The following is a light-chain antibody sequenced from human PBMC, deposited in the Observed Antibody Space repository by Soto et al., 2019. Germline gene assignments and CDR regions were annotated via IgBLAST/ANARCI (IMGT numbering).Light chain of an antibody. Sequence: EIVLTQSPGTLSLSPGERATLSCRASQSVSSSYLAWYQHKPGQAPRLLIYGASSRATGIPDRFIGSGSGTDITLTLNRLEPEDFAVYYCQHYGTSVWGTFGQGTKLEIK. CDR2: GAS. CDR3: QHYGTSVWGT. J-gene: IGKJ2*01. V-gene: IGKV3-20*01. CDR1: QSVSSSY.